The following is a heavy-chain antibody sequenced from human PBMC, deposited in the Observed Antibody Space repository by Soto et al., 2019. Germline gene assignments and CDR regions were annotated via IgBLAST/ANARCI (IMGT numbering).Heavy chain of an antibody. CDR2: IYYSGST. D-gene: IGHD6-19*01. CDR3: ARRYSSGYTNWFGP. CDR1: GGSISSSSYY. J-gene: IGHJ5*02. V-gene: IGHV4-39*01. Sequence: PSETLPLTCTVSGGSISSSSYYWGWIRQPPGKGLEWIGSIYYSGSTYYNPSLKSRVTISVDTSKNQFSLKLSSVTAADTAVYYCARRYSSGYTNWFGPWGQGTLVTVSS.